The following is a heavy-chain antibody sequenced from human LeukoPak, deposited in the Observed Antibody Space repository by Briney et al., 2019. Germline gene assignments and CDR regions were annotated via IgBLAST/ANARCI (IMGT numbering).Heavy chain of an antibody. CDR3: ARDKGGMVPFDY. Sequence: PGGSLRLSCAASGFTFSSYNMNWVRQAPGKGLEWVSSISSSSSYIYYADSVKGRFTIARDDAKNSLYLQMNSLRAEDTAVYFCARDKGGMVPFDYWGQGTLVTVSS. V-gene: IGHV3-21*01. CDR1: GFTFSSYN. CDR2: ISSSSSYI. J-gene: IGHJ4*02. D-gene: IGHD3-10*01.